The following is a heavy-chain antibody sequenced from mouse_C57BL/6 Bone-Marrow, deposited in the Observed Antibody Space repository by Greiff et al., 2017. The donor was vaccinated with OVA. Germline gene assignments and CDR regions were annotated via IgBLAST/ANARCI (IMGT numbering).Heavy chain of an antibody. CDR3: ARKGYYGSSYGFAY. CDR2: IWSGGST. V-gene: IGHV2-2*01. J-gene: IGHJ3*01. D-gene: IGHD1-1*01. CDR1: GFSFTSYG. Sequence: VQRVESGPGLVQPSQSLSITCTVSGFSFTSYGVHWVRQSPGKGLEWLGVIWSGGSTDYNAAFISRLSMSKDNSNSQVFFKMNSLQAEDTAIYYCARKGYYGSSYGFAYWGQGTLVTVSA.